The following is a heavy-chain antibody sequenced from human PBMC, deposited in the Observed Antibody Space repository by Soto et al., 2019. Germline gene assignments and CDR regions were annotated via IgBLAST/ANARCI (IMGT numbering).Heavy chain of an antibody. V-gene: IGHV4-4*07. CDR1: GGSISSYY. J-gene: IGHJ5*02. CDR3: ARDNMIVVMTEENWFDP. D-gene: IGHD3-22*01. Sequence: QVQLQESGPGLVKPSETLSLTCTVSGGSISSYYWSWIRQPAGKGLEWIGRIYTSGSTNYNPSLKGRVTMSVYTSKNQFSLKLSSVTAADTAVYYCARDNMIVVMTEENWFDPWGQGTLVTVSS. CDR2: IYTSGST.